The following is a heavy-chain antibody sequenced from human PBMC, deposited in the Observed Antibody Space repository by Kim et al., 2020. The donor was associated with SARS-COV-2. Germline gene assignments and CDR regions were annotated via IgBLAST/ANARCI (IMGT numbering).Heavy chain of an antibody. CDR2: ISAGNGYT. CDR3: ARGGSGRRPHQSYNVGVDV. D-gene: IGHD3-10*01. CDR1: GYTFSTNA. V-gene: IGHV1-3*01. J-gene: IGHJ6*02. Sequence: ASVKVSCKASGYTFSTNAIHWVRQAPGQGLEWMGWISAGNGYTRYSQKFQGRVTITGDTSASTVFMELNSLTSEDTAVYYCARGGSGRRPHQSYNVGVDVWGQGTTVTVSS.